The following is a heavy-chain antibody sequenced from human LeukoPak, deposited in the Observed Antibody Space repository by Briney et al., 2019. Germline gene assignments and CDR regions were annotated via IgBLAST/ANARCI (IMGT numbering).Heavy chain of an antibody. CDR3: ARDYYYGQDAFDI. CDR2: ISGSGGST. J-gene: IGHJ3*02. D-gene: IGHD3-10*01. CDR1: GFTFSSYS. Sequence: GGSLRLSCAASGFTFSSYSMNWVRQAPGKGLEWVSAISGSGGSTYYADSVKGRFTISRDNSKNTLYLQMNSLRAEDTAVYYCARDYYYGQDAFDIWGQGTMVTVSS. V-gene: IGHV3-23*01.